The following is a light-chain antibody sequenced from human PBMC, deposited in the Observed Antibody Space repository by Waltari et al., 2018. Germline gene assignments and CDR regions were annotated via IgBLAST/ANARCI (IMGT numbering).Light chain of an antibody. CDR3: ISYTSSSTLV. V-gene: IGLV2-14*01. CDR2: EVD. CDR1: SSDIGGYNY. Sequence: QSALTQPASVSGSPGQSITISCPGTSSDIGGYNYVSWYQQHPGKAPTLRIYEVDNPPSGISNRFSGSKSGNTASLTISGLQTEDEADYYCISYTSSSTLVFGSGTKVTVL. J-gene: IGLJ1*01.